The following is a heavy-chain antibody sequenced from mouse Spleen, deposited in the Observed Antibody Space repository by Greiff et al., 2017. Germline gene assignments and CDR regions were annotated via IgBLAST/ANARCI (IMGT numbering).Heavy chain of an antibody. J-gene: IGHJ2*01. Sequence: EVMLVESGGGLVKPGGSLKLSCAASGFTFSSYAMSWVRQTPEKRLEWVATISSGGSYTYYPDSVKGRFTISRDNAKNTLYLQMSSLRSEDTAMYYCARGGYGSLYYFDYWGQGTTLTVSS. D-gene: IGHD2-10*02. CDR1: GFTFSSYA. V-gene: IGHV5-9-1*01. CDR3: ARGGYGSLYYFDY. CDR2: ISSGGSYT.